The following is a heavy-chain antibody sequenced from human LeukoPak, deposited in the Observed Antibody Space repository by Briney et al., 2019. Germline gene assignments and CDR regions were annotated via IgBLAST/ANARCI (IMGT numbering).Heavy chain of an antibody. CDR2: ISSSGSTI. V-gene: IGHV3-48*03. CDR3: ARPPPRIAAAGTDYYYDSSGYYGDAFDI. D-gene: IGHD3-22*01. J-gene: IGHJ3*02. Sequence: GESLKISCAASGFTFSSYEMNWVRQAPGKGLEWVSYISSSGSTIYYADSVKGRFTISRDNAKNSLYLQMTSLRAEDTAVYYCARPPPRIAAAGTDYYYDSSGYYGDAFDIWGQGTMVTVSS. CDR1: GFTFSSYE.